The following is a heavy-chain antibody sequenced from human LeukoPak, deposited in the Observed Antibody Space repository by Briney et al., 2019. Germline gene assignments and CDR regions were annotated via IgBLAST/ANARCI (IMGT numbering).Heavy chain of an antibody. Sequence: GGSLRLSCAASGFTFSDYYMSWIRQAPGKGLEWVSYISSSGSTIYYADSVEGRFTISRDNAKNSLYLQMNSLRAEDTAVYYCARRSFSGKYYFDYWGQGTLVTVSS. CDR2: ISSSGSTI. CDR3: ARRSFSGKYYFDY. J-gene: IGHJ4*02. D-gene: IGHD1-14*01. CDR1: GFTFSDYY. V-gene: IGHV3-11*01.